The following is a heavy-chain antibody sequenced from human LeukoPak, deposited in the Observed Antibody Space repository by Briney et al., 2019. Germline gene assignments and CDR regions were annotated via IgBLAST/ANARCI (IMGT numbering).Heavy chain of an antibody. Sequence: GGSLRLSCAASGFTFSSYAMSWVRQAPGKGLEWVSAISGSGGSTYYADSVKGRFTVSRDNSKNTLYLQMNSLRAEDTAVYYCAKVGSYSSGYYYDYWGQGTLVTVSS. CDR2: ISGSGGST. J-gene: IGHJ4*02. CDR1: GFTFSSYA. D-gene: IGHD3-22*01. V-gene: IGHV3-23*01. CDR3: AKVGSYSSGYYYDY.